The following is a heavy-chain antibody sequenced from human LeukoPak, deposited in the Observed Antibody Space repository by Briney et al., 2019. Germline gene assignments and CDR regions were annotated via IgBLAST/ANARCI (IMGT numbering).Heavy chain of an antibody. CDR2: IYYSGKT. V-gene: IGHV4-59*01. J-gene: IGHJ4*02. CDR3: APYSSSWYGGGYFDY. CDR1: GGSLSSYY. D-gene: IGHD6-13*01. Sequence: PSETLSLTCTVCGGSLSSYYWSWIRQPPGKGLEGIGFIYYSGKTNYNPSLMSRGTISVDTSKNQFSLRLRSVTAADPAVYYCAPYSSSWYGGGYFDYWGQGTLVTVSS.